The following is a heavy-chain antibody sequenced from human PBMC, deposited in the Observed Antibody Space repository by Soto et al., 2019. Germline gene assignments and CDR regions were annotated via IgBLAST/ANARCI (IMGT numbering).Heavy chain of an antibody. CDR2: ISANGVAT. D-gene: IGHD3-22*01. V-gene: IGHV3-23*01. Sequence: EVQLWDSGGGLVQPGGSLRLSCAASGFPFTSFAMCWLRQAPGKGLEWVSYISANGVATSYADSVKGRFTNSRDNSKNLLYLQLESLRAEETAVYYCAKGFPALKYDTNGWEKWGQGSLVTVSS. CDR1: GFPFTSFA. CDR3: AKGFPALKYDTNGWEK. J-gene: IGHJ4*02.